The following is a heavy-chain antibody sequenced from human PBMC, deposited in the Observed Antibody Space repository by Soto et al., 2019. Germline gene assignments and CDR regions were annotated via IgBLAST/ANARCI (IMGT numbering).Heavy chain of an antibody. CDR3: ARKDYYGAGIYYFDH. J-gene: IGHJ4*02. Sequence: QVQLVQSGAEVKKPGASVKVSCKASGYTSTAYPMHWVRQAPGQRLEWMGWINVANGDTGYSQKFQGRVTVTRDTSASTVYMELSSLTSEDTDVYYCARKDYYGAGIYYFDHWGQGTLVTVSS. V-gene: IGHV1-3*01. CDR1: GYTSTAYP. CDR2: INVANGDT. D-gene: IGHD3-10*01.